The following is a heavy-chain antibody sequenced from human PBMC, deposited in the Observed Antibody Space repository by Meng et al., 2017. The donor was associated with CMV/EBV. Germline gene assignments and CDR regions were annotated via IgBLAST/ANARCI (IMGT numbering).Heavy chain of an antibody. CDR3: ATPVGAYYFDY. D-gene: IGHD3-16*01. CDR2: INWNGGST. J-gene: IGHJ4*02. V-gene: IGHV3-20*04. CDR1: GFTFDDYG. Sequence: GESLKISCAASGFTFDDYGMSWVRQAPGKGLEWVSGINWNGGSTGYADSVKGRFTISRDNAKNSLYLQMNSLRAEDTALYYCATPVGAYYFDYWGQGTLVTVSS.